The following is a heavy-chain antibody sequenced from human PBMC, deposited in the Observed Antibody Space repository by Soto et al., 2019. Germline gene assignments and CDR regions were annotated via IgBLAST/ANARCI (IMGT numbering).Heavy chain of an antibody. Sequence: QLQLQEPGSGLVKPSQILSLTCAVSGASISSGGYTWSWIRQPPGKGPEWIGYIYESGSSYYNPSLKSRVTISIDTSKNQFSLSLSSVTAADTAVYYCARGDSDGLFDYWGQGTLVTVSS. V-gene: IGHV4-30-2*01. CDR1: GASISSGGYT. CDR2: IYESGSS. CDR3: ARGDSDGLFDY. D-gene: IGHD2-15*01. J-gene: IGHJ4*01.